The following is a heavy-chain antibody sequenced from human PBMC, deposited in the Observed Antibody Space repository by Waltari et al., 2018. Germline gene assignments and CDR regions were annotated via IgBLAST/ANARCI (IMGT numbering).Heavy chain of an antibody. D-gene: IGHD1-26*01. CDR3: ARDSGTYGPDY. CDR1: GYGCTRYY. V-gene: IGHV1-46*01. CDR2: INPSGDGA. Sequence: QAQLVQSGAEVRKPGASVKVSCKPSGYGCTRYYMYWVRKAPGQGLEWMGQINPSGDGASYAQKFQGRFSMTKDTSTSTLYMELTSLRSEDTAVYYCARDSGTYGPDYWGQGSLVTVSS. J-gene: IGHJ4*02.